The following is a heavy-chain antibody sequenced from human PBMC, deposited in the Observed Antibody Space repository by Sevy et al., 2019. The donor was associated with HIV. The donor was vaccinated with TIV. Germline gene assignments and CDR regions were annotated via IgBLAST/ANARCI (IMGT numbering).Heavy chain of an antibody. J-gene: IGHJ3*02. CDR3: AKPGKFSGSYLDAFDI. CDR1: GFIFSKYG. Sequence: GGSLRLSCAASGFIFSKYGMHWVRQAPGKGLEWVAVISYDGGNKYYADSVKGRFTISKDNFKNTLYLQMNSLRAEDTAIYYCAKPGKFSGSYLDAFDIWGQGTMVTVSS. D-gene: IGHD1-26*01. CDR2: ISYDGGNK. V-gene: IGHV3-30*18.